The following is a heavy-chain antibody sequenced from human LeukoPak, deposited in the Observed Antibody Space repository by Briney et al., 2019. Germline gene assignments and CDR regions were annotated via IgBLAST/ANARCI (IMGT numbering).Heavy chain of an antibody. D-gene: IGHD2-15*01. CDR1: GFAFSNYP. V-gene: IGHV3-23*01. CDR2: ISGSGGST. CDR3: TKSPPRIAVVVAPTGWFDP. J-gene: IGHJ5*02. Sequence: GGSLILSCTASGFAFSNYPMSWVRQAPGKGLEWVSTISGSGGSTYYADSVKGRFTISRDNSKNTLYLQMNSLRADDTAVYYCTKSPPRIAVVVAPTGWFDPWGQGTLVTVSS.